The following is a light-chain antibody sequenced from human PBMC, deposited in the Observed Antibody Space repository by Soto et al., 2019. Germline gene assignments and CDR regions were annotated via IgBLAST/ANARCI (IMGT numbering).Light chain of an antibody. CDR3: SSYTSSSIDYV. Sequence: QSALTQPASVSGSPGQSITISCTGTSSDVGGYNYVSWYQQHPGKAPKLMIYEVSNRPSGVSNRFSGCKSGNTASLTISGLQAEDEAYYYCSSYTSSSIDYVFGTGTKVTVL. J-gene: IGLJ1*01. CDR1: SSDVGGYNY. CDR2: EVS. V-gene: IGLV2-14*01.